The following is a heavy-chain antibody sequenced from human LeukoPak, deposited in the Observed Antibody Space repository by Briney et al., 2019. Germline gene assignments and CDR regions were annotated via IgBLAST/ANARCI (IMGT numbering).Heavy chain of an antibody. J-gene: IGHJ5*02. CDR2: ISGSGGST. Sequence: PGGSLRLSCAASGFTFSSYAMSWVRQAPGKGLERVSGISGSGGSTYYADSVKGRFTISRDNSKNTLYLQLRSLRVEDTAVYYCARGLGRRATVTKSRWFDPWGQGTLVTVSS. CDR3: ARGLGRRATVTKSRWFDP. D-gene: IGHD4-11*01. CDR1: GFTFSSYA. V-gene: IGHV3-23*01.